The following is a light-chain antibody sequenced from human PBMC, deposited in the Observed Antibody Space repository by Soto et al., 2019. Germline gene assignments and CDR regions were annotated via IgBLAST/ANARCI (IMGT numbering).Light chain of an antibody. J-gene: IGKJ2*01. CDR2: KAS. CDR3: QQYNSHSSYT. Sequence: DIQMTQSPSTLSASVGDRVTITCRASQSISGWLAWYQQKPGKAPKLLIYKASSLGSGVPSRFSGSGSGTEFTLTISSLQAEDFAIYYCQQYNSHSSYTFGQGTKLEIK. V-gene: IGKV1-5*03. CDR1: QSISGW.